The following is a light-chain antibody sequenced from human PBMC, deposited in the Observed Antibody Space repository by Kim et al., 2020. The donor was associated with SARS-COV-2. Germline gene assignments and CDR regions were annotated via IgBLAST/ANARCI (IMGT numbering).Light chain of an antibody. V-gene: IGKV1-17*01. CDR2: AAS. CDR3: LQHSTFPIT. Sequence: ASVADRVTITCRTSQDIQKHLGWYQQKPGKAPKRLIYAASSLQSVVPSSFSGSGSGTEFTLTIISLQPEDFATYYCLQHSTFPITFGQGTRLEIK. J-gene: IGKJ5*01. CDR1: QDIQKH.